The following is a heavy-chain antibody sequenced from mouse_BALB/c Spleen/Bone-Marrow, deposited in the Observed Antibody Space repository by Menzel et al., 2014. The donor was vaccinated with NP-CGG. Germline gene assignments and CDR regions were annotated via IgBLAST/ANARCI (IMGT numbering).Heavy chain of an antibody. V-gene: IGHV5-6-3*01. J-gene: IGHJ2*01. Sequence: EVMLVESGGGLVQPGGSLKLSCAASGFTFSGYGMSWVRQTPDKGLELVATISGSGSSTYYPDSVKGRFTISRDNARNTLYLQMSSLKSEDTAMYYCARGRDWFDHWGQGTTLTVSS. D-gene: IGHD3-3*01. CDR1: GFTFSGYG. CDR3: ARGRDWFDH. CDR2: ISGSGSST.